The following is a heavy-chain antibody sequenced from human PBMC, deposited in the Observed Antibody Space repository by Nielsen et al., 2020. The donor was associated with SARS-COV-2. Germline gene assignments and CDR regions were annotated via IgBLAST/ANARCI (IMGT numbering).Heavy chain of an antibody. V-gene: IGHV1-3*01. CDR3: ARDLRSSGWYGGYYYYGMDV. CDR1: GYTFTSYA. CDR2: TNAGNGNT. J-gene: IGHJ6*02. Sequence: ASVKVSCKASGYTFTSYAMHWVRQAPGQRLEWMGWTNAGNGNTKYSQKFQGRVTITRDTSASTAYMELSSLRSEDTAVYYCARDLRSSGWYGGYYYYGMDVWGQGTTVTVSS. D-gene: IGHD6-19*01.